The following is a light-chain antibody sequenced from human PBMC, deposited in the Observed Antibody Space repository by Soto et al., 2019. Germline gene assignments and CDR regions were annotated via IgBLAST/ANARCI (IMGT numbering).Light chain of an antibody. Sequence: SYELTQPHSVSVATVQMARITWGGNNIGSKAVHWCQQKPGQDPVLVIYSDTNRPSGTPERLSGSNPGKTATLIISRIEAGDEGDYKCQVWDSSSDHVVFGGGTKLTVL. V-gene: IGLV3-12*02. CDR2: SDT. J-gene: IGLJ2*01. CDR1: NIGSKA. CDR3: QVWDSSSDHVV.